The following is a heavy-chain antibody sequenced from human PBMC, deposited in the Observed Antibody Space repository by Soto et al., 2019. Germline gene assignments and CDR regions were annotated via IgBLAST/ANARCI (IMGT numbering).Heavy chain of an antibody. J-gene: IGHJ6*02. D-gene: IGHD3-10*01. CDR2: ISSSGTYI. CDR3: VRAGHVFDVHYYGMDL. CDR1: GFTFNDYS. V-gene: IGHV3-21*01. Sequence: LRLSCEASGFTFNDYSMDWVRQAPEKGLEWVSSISSSGTYIYYADSVKGRFAISRDNANNVMYLQMDTLRAEDTAVYYCVRAGHVFDVHYYGMDLWGQGTTVTVSS.